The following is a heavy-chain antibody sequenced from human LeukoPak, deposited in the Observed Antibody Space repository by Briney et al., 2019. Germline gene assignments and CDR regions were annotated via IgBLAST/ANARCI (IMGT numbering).Heavy chain of an antibody. CDR1: GFTFSNFW. Sequence: PRGALRLCCAASGFTFSNFWMSWVRQAPGKVLGWVANIKQDGSEKYYVDSVKGRFTISRDNSKNTLYLQMNSLRAEDTAVYNCAKDGYSSSWYVDYWGQGTLVTVSS. D-gene: IGHD6-13*01. J-gene: IGHJ4*02. V-gene: IGHV3-7*01. CDR3: AKDGYSSSWYVDY. CDR2: IKQDGSEK.